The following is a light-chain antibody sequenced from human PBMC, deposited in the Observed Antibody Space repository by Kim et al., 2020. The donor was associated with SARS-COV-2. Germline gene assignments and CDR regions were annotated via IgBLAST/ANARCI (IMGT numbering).Light chain of an antibody. CDR3: QSYDSSLSAVV. CDR1: SSNIGAGYD. J-gene: IGLJ2*01. CDR2: GNS. Sequence: QRVTISCTGSSSNIGAGYDVPWYQPLPGTAPKLLIYGNSNRPSGVPYRFSGSKSGTSASLAITGLQAEDEADYYCQSYDSSLSAVVFGGGTQLTVL. V-gene: IGLV1-40*01.